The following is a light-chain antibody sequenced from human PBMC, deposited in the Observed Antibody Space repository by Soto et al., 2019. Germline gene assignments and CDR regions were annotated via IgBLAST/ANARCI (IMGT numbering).Light chain of an antibody. J-gene: IGKJ1*01. CDR3: QQYNSYSGI. CDR2: DAS. Sequence: DIQMTQSPSTLSASVGDRVTVTCRASQTIGSWLAWYQQKPGRAPKLLIFDASSLESGVPSRFSGNGSGTEFTLTISGLQPDDFASYYCQQYNSYSGIFGQGTKVDI. V-gene: IGKV1-5*01. CDR1: QTIGSW.